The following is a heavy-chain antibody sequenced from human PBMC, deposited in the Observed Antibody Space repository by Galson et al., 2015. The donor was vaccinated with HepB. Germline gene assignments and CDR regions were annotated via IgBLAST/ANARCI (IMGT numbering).Heavy chain of an antibody. D-gene: IGHD4/OR15-4a*01. Sequence: SETLSLTCAVYGGSFSDYSWTWIRHFPGKGLEWIGEINHGGSTNYNPSLKSRVTILMNTSKNQFSLNLTSVTAADTALYYCARANDYGPNLDPWGQGSLVTVSS. CDR3: ARANDYGPNLDP. CDR2: INHGGST. J-gene: IGHJ5*02. CDR1: GGSFSDYS. V-gene: IGHV4-34*01.